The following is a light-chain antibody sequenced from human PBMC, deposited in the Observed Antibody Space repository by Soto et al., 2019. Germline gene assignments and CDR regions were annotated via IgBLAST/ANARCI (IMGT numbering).Light chain of an antibody. J-gene: IGLJ3*02. CDR2: DVS. CDR1: SSDVGGYNY. V-gene: IGLV2-14*01. Sequence: QSVLTQPASVSGSPGQSITISCTGTSSDVGGYNYVSWYQQHPGKAPKLMIYDVSNRLSGVSNRFSGSKSGNTASLTISGLQAEDEADYYCSSYTSSSPWVFGGGTKVTVL. CDR3: SSYTSSSPWV.